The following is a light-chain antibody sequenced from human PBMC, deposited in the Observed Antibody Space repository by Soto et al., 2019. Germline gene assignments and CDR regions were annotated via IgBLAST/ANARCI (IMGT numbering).Light chain of an antibody. CDR3: QQSFGTPQIT. Sequence: DFQMTQSPSSLSASVGDRVTITCRASQGITNYLNWYQLKTGKAPELLIYAASSLQSEVPSRFSGRESEKDFTLTISSLQPEDFATYYCQQSFGTPQITFGGGTKVDI. CDR2: AAS. CDR1: QGITNY. V-gene: IGKV1-39*01. J-gene: IGKJ4*01.